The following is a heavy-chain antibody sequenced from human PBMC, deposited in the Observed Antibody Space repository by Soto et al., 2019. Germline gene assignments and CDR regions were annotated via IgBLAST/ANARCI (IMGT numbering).Heavy chain of an antibody. CDR1: GYTFTSYD. Sequence: QVQLVQSGAEVKKPGASVKVSCKASGYTFTSYDINWVRXATGXGXXWMGWMNPNSGNTGYTQKFQGRVTMTRNTSISTXXXXXXXXXXXXXXXXXXXXXXXXXXXXXXXRWYYYXGMDVWGQGTTVTVSS. CDR2: MNPNSGNT. CDR3: XXXXXXXXXXXXXRWYYYXGMDV. V-gene: IGHV1-8*01. J-gene: IGHJ6*02.